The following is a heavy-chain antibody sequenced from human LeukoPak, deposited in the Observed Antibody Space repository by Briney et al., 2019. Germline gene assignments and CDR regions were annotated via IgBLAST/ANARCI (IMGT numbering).Heavy chain of an antibody. Sequence: PSETLSLTCSVSGGSISSSYWTWIRQSPGKGLECVGYISKGGSTNYNPSLKSRVTISVDTSKNQVSLNLTSVTAADTAVYYCARDKHNPDCSGGRCYPYFFDSWGKGTLVTVSS. J-gene: IGHJ4*02. CDR1: GGSISSSY. D-gene: IGHD2-15*01. CDR2: ISKGGST. CDR3: ARDKHNPDCSGGRCYPYFFDS. V-gene: IGHV4-59*01.